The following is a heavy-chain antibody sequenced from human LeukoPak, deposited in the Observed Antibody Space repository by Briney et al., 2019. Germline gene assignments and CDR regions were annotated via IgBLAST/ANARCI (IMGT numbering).Heavy chain of an antibody. D-gene: IGHD3/OR15-3a*01. CDR3: ARAQWTAFDYYYYMDV. CDR1: GFTFSDYY. V-gene: IGHV3-7*01. J-gene: IGHJ6*03. CDR2: IKVDGSEK. Sequence: GSLRLSCAASGFTFSDYYMSWVLQASGKGLEWVANIKVDGSEKYYVDAVKGRFTISRDNAKDSLYLQMNGLRAEDTAIYYCARAQWTAFDYYYYMDVWGKGTTVTVSS.